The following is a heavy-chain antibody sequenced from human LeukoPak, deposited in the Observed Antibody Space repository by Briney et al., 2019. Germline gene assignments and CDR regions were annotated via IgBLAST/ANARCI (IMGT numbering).Heavy chain of an antibody. D-gene: IGHD5-18*01. V-gene: IGHV3-30*04. CDR2: ISYDGSNK. CDR1: GFTFSSYA. Sequence: GGSLRLSCAASGFTFSSYAMHWVRQAPGKGLEWVAVISYDGSNKYYADSVKGRFTISRDNSKNTLYLQMNSLRAEDTAVYYCARGYSYGYEGHFDYWGQGTLVTVSS. J-gene: IGHJ4*02. CDR3: ARGYSYGYEGHFDY.